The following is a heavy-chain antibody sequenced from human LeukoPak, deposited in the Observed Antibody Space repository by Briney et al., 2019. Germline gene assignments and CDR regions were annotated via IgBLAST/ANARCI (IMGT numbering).Heavy chain of an antibody. Sequence: RASETLSLTCTVSGGSISSYYWSWIRQPPGKGLEWIGYIYYSGSTNYNPSLKSRVTISVDTSKNQFSLKLSSVTAADTAVYYCARRFRVTHSNWFDPWGQGTLVTVSS. CDR2: IYYSGST. CDR1: GGSISSYY. J-gene: IGHJ5*02. CDR3: ARRFRVTHSNWFDP. D-gene: IGHD2-21*02. V-gene: IGHV4-59*08.